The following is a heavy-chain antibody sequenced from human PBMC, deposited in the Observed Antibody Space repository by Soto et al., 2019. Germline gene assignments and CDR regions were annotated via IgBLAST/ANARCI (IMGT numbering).Heavy chain of an antibody. CDR1: GFTFSSYG. CDR3: AKDITVTPPRYYYGLDV. J-gene: IGHJ6*02. V-gene: IGHV3-30*18. CDR2: ISYDGSNK. Sequence: GGSLRLSCAASGFTFSSYGIHWVRQPPGKGLEWVAVISYDGSNKYFADSVKGRSTISRDNSKNTLYLQMDSLRPEDTAVYYCAKDITVTPPRYYYGLDVWGQGTTVTVSS. D-gene: IGHD2-21*02.